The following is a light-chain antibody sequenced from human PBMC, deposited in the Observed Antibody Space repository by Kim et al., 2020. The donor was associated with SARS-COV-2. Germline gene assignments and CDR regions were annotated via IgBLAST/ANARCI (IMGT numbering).Light chain of an antibody. Sequence: SYELTQPPSVSVAPGKTARITCGGNNIGSKSVHWYQQKPGQAPVLVIYYDSDRPSGIPERFSGSNSGNTATLTISRVEAGDEAYYYCQVWDSSSDHRVFGEGTQLTV. J-gene: IGLJ3*02. CDR3: QVWDSSSDHRV. V-gene: IGLV3-21*04. CDR1: NIGSKS. CDR2: YDS.